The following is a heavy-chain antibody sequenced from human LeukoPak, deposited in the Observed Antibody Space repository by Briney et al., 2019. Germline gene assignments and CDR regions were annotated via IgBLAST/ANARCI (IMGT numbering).Heavy chain of an antibody. CDR1: GGSISSYC. D-gene: IGHD5-12*01. Sequence: SETLSLTCTVSGGSISSYCWSWIRQPPGKGLEWIGYIYYSGSTNYNPSLKSRVTISVDTSKNQFSLKLSSVTAADTAVYYCARRGYSGYDSILYYYYGMDVWGQGTTVTVSS. J-gene: IGHJ6*02. CDR2: IYYSGST. CDR3: ARRGYSGYDSILYYYYGMDV. V-gene: IGHV4-59*08.